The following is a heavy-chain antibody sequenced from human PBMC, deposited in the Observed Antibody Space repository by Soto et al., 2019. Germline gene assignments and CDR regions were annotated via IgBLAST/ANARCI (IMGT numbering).Heavy chain of an antibody. Sequence: CKGSGYSFTSYWIGWVRQMPGKGLEWMGIIYPGDSDTRYSPSFQGQVTISADKSISTAYLQWSSLKASDTAMYYCARRSYYDFWSGYYHGMDVWGQGTTVTVSS. V-gene: IGHV5-51*01. J-gene: IGHJ6*02. D-gene: IGHD3-3*01. CDR3: ARRSYYDFWSGYYHGMDV. CDR1: GYSFTSYW. CDR2: IYPGDSDT.